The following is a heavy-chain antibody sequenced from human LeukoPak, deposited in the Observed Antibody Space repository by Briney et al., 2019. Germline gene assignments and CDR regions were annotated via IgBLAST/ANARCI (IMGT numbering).Heavy chain of an antibody. CDR3: ARVSVYDFWSGYHYNWFDP. CDR1: GYTFTSYG. D-gene: IGHD3-3*01. V-gene: IGHV1-18*01. CDR2: ISVYNGNT. Sequence: ASVKVSCKASGYTFTSYGISWVRQAPGQGLEWMGWISVYNGNTNYAQKLQGRVTMTTDTSTSTAYMELRSLRSDDTAVYYCARVSVYDFWSGYHYNWFDPWGQGTLVTVSS. J-gene: IGHJ5*02.